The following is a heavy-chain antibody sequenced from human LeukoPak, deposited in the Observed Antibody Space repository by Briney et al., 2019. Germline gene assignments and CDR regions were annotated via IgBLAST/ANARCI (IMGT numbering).Heavy chain of an antibody. D-gene: IGHD2-21*02. CDR1: GASVSSDY. CDR2: IYSSETT. CDR3: ARHFPYCGGDCPYYYMDV. J-gene: IGHJ6*03. Sequence: PSETLSLTCSVSGASVSSDYWSWIRQPPGKGLEWIGNIYSSETTKYNPSLRSRATISGDTSKNQFSLKLSSVTAADTAVYYCARHFPYCGGDCPYYYMDVWGKGTTVTVSS. V-gene: IGHV4-4*09.